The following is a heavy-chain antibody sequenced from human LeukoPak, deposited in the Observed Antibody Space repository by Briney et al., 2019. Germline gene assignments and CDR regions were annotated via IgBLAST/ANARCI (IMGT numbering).Heavy chain of an antibody. CDR3: ARGGDYGDYGETGFDH. V-gene: IGHV1-18*01. CDR1: GYTFTTYG. Sequence: ASVKVSRKASGYTFTTYGISWVRQAPGQGLEWMGWISAYSGNTNYAQKVQGRVTMTTDTSTSTAYMDLRTLKSDDTAVYYCARGGDYGDYGETGFDHWGQGTLVTVSS. D-gene: IGHD4-17*01. J-gene: IGHJ4*02. CDR2: ISAYSGNT.